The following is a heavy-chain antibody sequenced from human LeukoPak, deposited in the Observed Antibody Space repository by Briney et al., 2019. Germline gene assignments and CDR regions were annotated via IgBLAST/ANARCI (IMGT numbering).Heavy chain of an antibody. CDR2: ISVRGGST. J-gene: IGHJ4*02. V-gene: IGHV3-23*01. Sequence: HSGGSERPFCVVSGISLSNYAMSSVRHAPGKGLEWVSYISVRGGSTAYADSVKGRFTISRDNSLNTLYLQMSSLRAEDTAVYFCAKRGIVIRGILVIGYHQEAYHYDYWGQGVLVTVSS. CDR3: AKRGIVIRGILVIGYHQEAYHYDY. CDR1: GISLSNYA. D-gene: IGHD3-10*01.